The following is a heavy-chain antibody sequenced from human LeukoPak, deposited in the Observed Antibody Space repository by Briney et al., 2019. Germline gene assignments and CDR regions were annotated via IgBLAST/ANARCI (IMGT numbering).Heavy chain of an antibody. Sequence: SETLSLTCTVSGGSISSGGYYWSWIRQHPGKGLEWIGYIYYSGSTYYNPSLKSRVTISVDTSKNQFSLKLSSVTAADTAVYYCARYGPREAFDIWGQGTMVTVSS. D-gene: IGHD3-10*01. CDR1: GGSISSGGYY. CDR2: IYYSGST. V-gene: IGHV4-31*03. CDR3: ARYGPREAFDI. J-gene: IGHJ3*02.